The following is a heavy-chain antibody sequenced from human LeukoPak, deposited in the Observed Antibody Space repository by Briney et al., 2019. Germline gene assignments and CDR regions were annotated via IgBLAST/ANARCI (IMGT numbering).Heavy chain of an antibody. CDR2: IGASGGTT. V-gene: IGHV3-23*01. CDR1: GFTFNNYG. Sequence: GGSLRLSCAASGFTFNNYGMSWVRQAPGKGLEWVSAIGASGGTTLYADSVKGRFTISRDNSQNTVYLQMNSLRVEDTAVYYCAKGEGVPHYLDYWGQGTLVTVSS. D-gene: IGHD3-10*01. J-gene: IGHJ4*02. CDR3: AKGEGVPHYLDY.